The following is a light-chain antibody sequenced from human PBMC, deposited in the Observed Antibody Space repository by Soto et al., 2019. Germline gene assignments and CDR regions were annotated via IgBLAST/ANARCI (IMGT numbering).Light chain of an antibody. Sequence: DIVMTQSPDSLAVSLGERATINCKSSQSVSYSSDKRNCLAWYQQKPGLPPKLLIYWASTRESGVPDRFSGTVYGTDFTLTISSLQAEDVAVYYCQQYYSSPLTFGGGTKVEIK. J-gene: IGKJ4*01. CDR1: QSVSYSSDKRNC. V-gene: IGKV4-1*01. CDR2: WAS. CDR3: QQYYSSPLT.